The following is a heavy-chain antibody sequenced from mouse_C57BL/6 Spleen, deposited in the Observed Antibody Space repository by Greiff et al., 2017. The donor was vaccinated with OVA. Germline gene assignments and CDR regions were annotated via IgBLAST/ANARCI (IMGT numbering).Heavy chain of an antibody. J-gene: IGHJ3*01. D-gene: IGHD2-1*01. V-gene: IGHV7-1*01. CDR2: SRNKANDYTT. CDR3: ARDLYLGAY. Sequence: EVMLVESGGGLVQSGRSLRLSCATSGFTFSDFYMEWVRQAPGKGLEWIAASRNKANDYTTEYSASVKGRFIVSRDTSQSILYLQMNALRAEDTAIYYCARDLYLGAYWGQGTLVTVSA. CDR1: GFTFSDFY.